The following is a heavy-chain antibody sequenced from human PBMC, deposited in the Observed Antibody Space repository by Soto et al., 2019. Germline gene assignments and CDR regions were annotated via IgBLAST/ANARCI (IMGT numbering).Heavy chain of an antibody. CDR1: GFTFSSYV. J-gene: IGHJ4*02. V-gene: IGHV3-23*01. CDR3: VKDCRD. Sequence: EVQVLESGGGLVQPGGSLRLSCEASGFTFSSYVMSWVRQAPGKGLEWVSGISGSGVSTYYADSVKGRFTISRDNSKNTLYLKMNSLRAEDTALYSCVKDCRDWGQGTLVTVSS. CDR2: ISGSGVST.